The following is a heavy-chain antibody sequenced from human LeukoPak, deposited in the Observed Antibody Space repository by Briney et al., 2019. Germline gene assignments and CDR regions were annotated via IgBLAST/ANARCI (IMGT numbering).Heavy chain of an antibody. D-gene: IGHD5-18*01. Sequence: PSETLSLTCAVYGGSFSGYYWSWIRQPPGRGMEWIGNIYYSGRTSYNPSLKRRVTISVEKYKNKYSLRLSSVPAADTAVYYCARGQKYRSGYTVTELGSGYFDYWGQGPLVTVSS. V-gene: IGHV4-59*01. J-gene: IGHJ4*02. CDR3: ARGQKYRSGYTVTELGSGYFDY. CDR1: GGSFSGYY. CDR2: IYYSGRT.